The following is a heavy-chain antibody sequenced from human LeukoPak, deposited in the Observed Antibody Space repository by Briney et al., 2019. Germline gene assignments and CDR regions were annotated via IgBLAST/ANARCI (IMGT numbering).Heavy chain of an antibody. J-gene: IGHJ4*02. Sequence: PGVSLRLSCAASGFTFSSYSMNWVRQAPGNGLEWVSSISSSSRFIYYADSVKGRFTISRDNDKNSLYLQMNSLRAEDTAVYYCARESRHCSSTSCYVRYFDYWGQGTLVTVSS. D-gene: IGHD2-2*01. CDR1: GFTFSSYS. V-gene: IGHV3-21*04. CDR3: ARESRHCSSTSCYVRYFDY. CDR2: ISSSSRFI.